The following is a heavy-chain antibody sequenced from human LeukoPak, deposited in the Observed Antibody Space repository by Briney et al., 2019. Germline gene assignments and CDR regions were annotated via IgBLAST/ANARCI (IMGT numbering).Heavy chain of an antibody. CDR3: ARRQIDYYDSPNAFDI. V-gene: IGHV5-51*01. D-gene: IGHD3-22*01. Sequence: GESLRISCKGSGYSFTSYWIGWVRQMPGKGLDWMGIIYPGDSDTRYSPSFQGQVTISADKSISTAYLQWSSLKASDTAMYYCARRQIDYYDSPNAFDIWGQGTMVTVSS. CDR1: GYSFTSYW. CDR2: IYPGDSDT. J-gene: IGHJ3*02.